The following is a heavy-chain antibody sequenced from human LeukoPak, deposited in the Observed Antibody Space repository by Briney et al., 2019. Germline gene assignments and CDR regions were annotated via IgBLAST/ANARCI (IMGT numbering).Heavy chain of an antibody. V-gene: IGHV4-59*01. Sequence: SSETLSFTCTVSRGSISSYYWSWIRQPPGKGLEWIGYHYYSGNTIYNPSLKSRVTISVDTSKNQFSLKLTSVTAADTAVYYCAGSPRYCSSTTCSSPYNYAMDVWGQGTTVTVSS. CDR1: RGSISSYY. CDR2: HYYSGNT. D-gene: IGHD2-2*01. CDR3: AGSPRYCSSTTCSSPYNYAMDV. J-gene: IGHJ6*02.